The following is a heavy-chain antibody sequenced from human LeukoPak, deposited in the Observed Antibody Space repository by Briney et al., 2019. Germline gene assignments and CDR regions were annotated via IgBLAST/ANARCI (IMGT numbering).Heavy chain of an antibody. V-gene: IGHV3-48*04. Sequence: GGSLRLSCAASGFSFSSYWMHWVRQAPGKGLEWVSHISSRGSTIYYADSVKGRFTISRDNAKNSLYLQMNSLRAGDTAVYYCARVGWVLRYAFDIWGQGTMVTVSS. CDR3: ARVGWVLRYAFDI. D-gene: IGHD3-16*01. J-gene: IGHJ3*02. CDR2: ISSRGSTI. CDR1: GFSFSSYW.